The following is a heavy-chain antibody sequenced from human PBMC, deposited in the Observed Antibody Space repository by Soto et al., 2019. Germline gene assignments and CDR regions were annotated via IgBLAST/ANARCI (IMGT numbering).Heavy chain of an antibody. CDR2: IYYSGST. V-gene: IGHV4-39*01. Sequence: PSETLPLTCIFSDGSISSSICYWGWVRQPPGKGLEWIGSIYYSGSTYYNPSLKSRVTISVDTSKNQFSLKLSSVTAADTAVYYCARHWEHSGYDSGFDYWGQGTLVTVSS. CDR3: ARHWEHSGYDSGFDY. J-gene: IGHJ4*02. CDR1: DGSISSSICY. D-gene: IGHD5-12*01.